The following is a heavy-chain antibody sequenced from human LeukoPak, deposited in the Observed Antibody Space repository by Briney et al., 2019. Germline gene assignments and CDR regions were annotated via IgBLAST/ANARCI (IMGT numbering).Heavy chain of an antibody. V-gene: IGHV3-48*03. Sequence: PGGSLRLSCTFSGFTFSRYEMNWVRQAPGKGLEWVSYISSSGSSIHYADSVKGRFAISRDNAQNSLYLHMNSLTGEDTAVYYCARARYSNNWNDAFDVWGQGTTVTVSS. CDR2: ISSSGSSI. CDR3: ARARYSNNWNDAFDV. CDR1: GFTFSRYE. J-gene: IGHJ3*01. D-gene: IGHD1-1*01.